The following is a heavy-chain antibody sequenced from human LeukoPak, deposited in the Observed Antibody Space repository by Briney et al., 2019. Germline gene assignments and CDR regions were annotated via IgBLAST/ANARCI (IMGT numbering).Heavy chain of an antibody. Sequence: SETLSLTCTVSGGSISSGGYYWSWIRQHPGKGLEWIGYIYYSGSTYYNPSLKSRVTISVDTSKNQFFLKLSSVTAADTAVYYCARQGVVISLRAFDIWGQGTMVTVSS. J-gene: IGHJ3*02. CDR3: ARQGVVISLRAFDI. CDR1: GGSISSGGYY. D-gene: IGHD3-3*01. CDR2: IYYSGST. V-gene: IGHV4-31*03.